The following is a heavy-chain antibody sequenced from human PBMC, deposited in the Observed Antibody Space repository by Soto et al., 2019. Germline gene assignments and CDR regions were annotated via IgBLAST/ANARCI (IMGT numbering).Heavy chain of an antibody. V-gene: IGHV3-30*03. D-gene: IGHD2-8*02. CDR1: GFTVSTYG. Sequence: QVQLVESGGGVVQPGRSLRLSCAVPGFTVSTYGLHWFRQAPGKGLEWVAVISRDGGTKYYADSVKGRFTISRDNSRNTLFLEMNSLRGDDMAVYYCTGEVASGYWGQGTLVTVSS. CDR3: TGEVASGY. J-gene: IGHJ4*02. CDR2: ISRDGGTK.